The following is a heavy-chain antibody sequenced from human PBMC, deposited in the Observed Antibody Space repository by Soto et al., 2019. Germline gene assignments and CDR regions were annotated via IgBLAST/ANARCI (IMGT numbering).Heavy chain of an antibody. V-gene: IGHV3-30-3*02. CDR1: GFTFSSYT. Sequence: QVQLVESGGGVVQPGRSLRLSCAASGFTFSSYTMHWFRQAPGKGLEWVATVSYDGSNKYYADSVKGRFTISRDNSRNTLYLQMNSLRAEDTDVYNCEKTRDGYNLVAFDIWGQGTMVTVSS. CDR3: EKTRDGYNLVAFDI. D-gene: IGHD5-12*01. J-gene: IGHJ3*02. CDR2: VSYDGSNK.